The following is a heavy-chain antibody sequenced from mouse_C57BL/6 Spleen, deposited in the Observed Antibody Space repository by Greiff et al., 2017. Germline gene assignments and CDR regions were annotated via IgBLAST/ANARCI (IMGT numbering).Heavy chain of an antibody. V-gene: IGHV14-4*01. CDR1: GFNIKDDY. J-gene: IGHJ3*01. CDR3: TVPLYSNYAWFAY. Sequence: VQLQQSGAELVRPGASVKLSCTASGFNIKDDYMHWVKQRPEQGLEWIGWIDPENGDTEYASKFQGKATITADTSSNTAYLQLSSLTSEDTAVYYCTVPLYSNYAWFAYWGQGTLVTVSA. CDR2: IDPENGDT. D-gene: IGHD2-5*01.